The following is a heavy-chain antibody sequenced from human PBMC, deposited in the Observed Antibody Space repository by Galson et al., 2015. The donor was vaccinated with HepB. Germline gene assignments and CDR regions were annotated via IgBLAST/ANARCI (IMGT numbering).Heavy chain of an antibody. V-gene: IGHV5-51*01. Sequence: QSGAEVKKPGESLKISCKGSGYIFTKYWIGWVRQKPGKGLEWMGIIFPEDSDTRHSPSLQGQVTISADKSINTAYLQWSSLRASDTAMYYCARHDGGSSRAMDVWGPGTMVTVYS. D-gene: IGHD2-15*01. CDR3: ARHDGGSSRAMDV. CDR1: GYIFTKYW. CDR2: IFPEDSDT. J-gene: IGHJ6*02.